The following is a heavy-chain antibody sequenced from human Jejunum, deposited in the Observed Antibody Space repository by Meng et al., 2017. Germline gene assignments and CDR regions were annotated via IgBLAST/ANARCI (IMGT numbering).Heavy chain of an antibody. J-gene: IGHJ4*02. CDR1: GYSISSGYY. Sequence: SETLSLTCAVSGYSISSGYYWGWIRQPPGKGLEWIGSIHNSGNSNYNPSLMSRVTISVDTSKNHVSLYLSSATAADTAVYYCTRSPTLSTVADNFYFDYWGQGTLVTVSS. V-gene: IGHV4-38-2*01. CDR3: TRSPTLSTVADNFYFDY. CDR2: IHNSGNS. D-gene: IGHD4-23*01.